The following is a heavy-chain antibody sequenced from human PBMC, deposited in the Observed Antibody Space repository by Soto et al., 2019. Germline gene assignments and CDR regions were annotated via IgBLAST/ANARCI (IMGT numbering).Heavy chain of an antibody. CDR1: GFTFSSYG. V-gene: IGHV3-30*18. CDR2: ISYDGSNK. Sequence: QVPLVESGGGVVQPGRSLRLSCAASGFTFSSYGMHWVRQAPGKGLEWVAVISYDGSNKYYADSVKGRFTISRDNSXTTLYLQMNSLRAEDTAVYYCAKSRLPDYYYYGMDVWGQGTTVTVSS. CDR3: AKSRLPDYYYYGMDV. J-gene: IGHJ6*02. D-gene: IGHD2-15*01.